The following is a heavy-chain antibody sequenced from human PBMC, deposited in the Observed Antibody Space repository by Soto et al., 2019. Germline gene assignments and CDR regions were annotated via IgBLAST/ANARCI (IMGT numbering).Heavy chain of an antibody. CDR3: ARDGIVVSYGMDV. V-gene: IGHV4-31*03. D-gene: IGHD2-15*01. CDR1: GGSISSGGYY. J-gene: IGHJ6*02. CDR2: IYYSGST. Sequence: QVQLQESGPGLVKPSQTLSLTCTVSGGSISSGGYYWSWIRQHPGKGLEWIGYIYYSGSTYYNPSLQSRVTISVDTSKNQFSLKLSSVTAADTAVYYCARDGIVVSYGMDVWGQGTTVTVSS.